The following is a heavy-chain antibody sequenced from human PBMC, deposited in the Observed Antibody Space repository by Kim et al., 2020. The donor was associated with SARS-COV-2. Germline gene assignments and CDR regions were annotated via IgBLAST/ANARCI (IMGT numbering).Heavy chain of an antibody. CDR1: GFTFSSYA. V-gene: IGHV3-30-3*01. D-gene: IGHD2-8*01. Sequence: GGSLRLSCAASGFTFSSYAMHWVRQAPGKGLEWVAVISYDGSNKYYADSVKGRFTISRDNSKNTLYLQMNSLRAEDTAVYYCARVCIVLMVYAIDLRQEDAFDIWGQGTMVTVSS. J-gene: IGHJ3*02. CDR3: ARVCIVLMVYAIDLRQEDAFDI. CDR2: ISYDGSNK.